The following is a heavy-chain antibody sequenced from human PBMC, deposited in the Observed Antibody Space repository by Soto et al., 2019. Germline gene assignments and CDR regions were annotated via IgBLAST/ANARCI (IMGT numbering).Heavy chain of an antibody. CDR1: GGTFSSYA. CDR3: ARGFDFWSGYTRHGMDF. J-gene: IGHJ6*02. D-gene: IGHD3-3*01. CDR2: IIPIFGTA. Sequence: QVQLVQSGAEVKKPGSSVTVSCKASGGTFSSYAISWVRQAPGQGLEWMGGIIPIFGTANYAQKFQGRVTITADKSTSTAYMELSSLRSEDTAVYYCARGFDFWSGYTRHGMDFWGQGTTVTVSS. V-gene: IGHV1-69*06.